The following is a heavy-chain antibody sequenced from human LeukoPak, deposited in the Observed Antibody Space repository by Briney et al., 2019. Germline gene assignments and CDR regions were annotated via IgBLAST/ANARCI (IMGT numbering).Heavy chain of an antibody. D-gene: IGHD1-26*01. Sequence: PGGSLRLSCAASGFTFSSYGMHWVRQAPGKGLEWLAVISYDGSNKYYADSVKGRFTISRDNSKNTLYLQMNSLRAEDTAVYYCAKGSGPSGTYHFFDHWGQGTLVIVSA. CDR3: AKGSGPSGTYHFFDH. V-gene: IGHV3-30*18. J-gene: IGHJ4*02. CDR1: GFTFSSYG. CDR2: ISYDGSNK.